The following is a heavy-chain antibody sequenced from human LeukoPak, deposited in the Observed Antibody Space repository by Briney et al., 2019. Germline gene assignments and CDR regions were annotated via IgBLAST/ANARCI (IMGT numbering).Heavy chain of an antibody. CDR3: ARSQGNYYDSSGYYS. D-gene: IGHD3-22*01. CDR2: INHSGST. J-gene: IGHJ4*02. V-gene: IGHV4-34*01. Sequence: SETLSLTCAVYGGSFSGYYWSWIRQPPGKGLEWLGEINHSGSTNYNPSLKSRVTISVDTSKNQFSLKLSSVTAADTAVYYCARSQGNYYDSSGYYSWGQGTLVTVSS. CDR1: GGSFSGYY.